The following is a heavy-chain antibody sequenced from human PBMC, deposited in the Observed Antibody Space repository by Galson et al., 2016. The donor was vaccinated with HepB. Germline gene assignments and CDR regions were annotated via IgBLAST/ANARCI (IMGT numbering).Heavy chain of an antibody. J-gene: IGHJ6*02. CDR3: ARELGLRGIRMDV. V-gene: IGHV4-34*01. CDR1: GFTFSNYN. D-gene: IGHD3-10*01. Sequence: LRLSCAASGFTFSNYNMHWVRQAPGKGLEWIGEINQSGTSTTYNPSLVPRVTISVDTSKNQFSLNLKSVTAADTAVYYCARELGLRGIRMDVWGQGTTVIVSS. CDR2: INQSGTST.